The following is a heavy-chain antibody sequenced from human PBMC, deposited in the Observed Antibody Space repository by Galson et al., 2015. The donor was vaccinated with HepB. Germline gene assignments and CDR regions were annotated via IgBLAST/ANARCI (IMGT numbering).Heavy chain of an antibody. J-gene: IGHJ4*02. CDR1: GFTFSAYS. CDR2: ISKDGSNK. D-gene: IGHD2-2*03. Sequence: SLRLSCAASGFTFSAYSIHWVRQAPGKGLEWVALISKDGSNKYYADSVKGRFSISRNNSKNTLYLQMNSLRAEDTALYYCARRSMDSFRWDLYFFDFWGQGTLVTVSS. V-gene: IGHV3-30-3*01. CDR3: ARRSMDSFRWDLYFFDF.